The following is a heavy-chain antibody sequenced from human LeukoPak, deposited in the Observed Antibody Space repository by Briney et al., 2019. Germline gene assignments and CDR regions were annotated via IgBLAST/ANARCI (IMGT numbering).Heavy chain of an antibody. V-gene: IGHV4-34*01. CDR1: GFTFSSYS. CDR3: ARGQDYDILTGYYNWFDP. J-gene: IGHJ5*02. D-gene: IGHD3-9*01. Sequence: GSLRLSCAASGFTFSSYSMNWVRQAPGKGLEWIGEINHSGSTNYNPSLKSRVTISVDTSKNQFSLKLSSVTAADTAVYYCARGQDYDILTGYYNWFDPWGQGTLVTVSS. CDR2: INHSGST.